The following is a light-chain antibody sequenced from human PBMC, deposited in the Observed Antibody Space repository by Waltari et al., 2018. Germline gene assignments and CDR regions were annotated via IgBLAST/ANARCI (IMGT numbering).Light chain of an antibody. Sequence: EIVLTQSPGTLSLSPGDRATLFCRASQSVPSSYLAWYQQKPGQAPRLLISAASSGATGIPDRFRGSESGTDFTLTISRLEPEDFAVYYCQQYYSLPWTFGQGTKVEIK. CDR3: QQYYSLPWT. J-gene: IGKJ1*01. V-gene: IGKV3-20*01. CDR2: AAS. CDR1: QSVPSSY.